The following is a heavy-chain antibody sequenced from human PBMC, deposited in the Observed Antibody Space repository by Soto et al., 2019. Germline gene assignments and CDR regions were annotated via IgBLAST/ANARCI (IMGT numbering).Heavy chain of an antibody. CDR3: ARGRGGGDLLPYYFDY. Sequence: PSETLSLTCAVYGGSFSGYYCSWIRQPPGKGLEWIGEINHSGSTNYNPSLKSRVTISVDTSKNQFSLKLSSVTAADTAVYYCARGRGGGDLLPYYFDYWGQGTLVTVSS. V-gene: IGHV4-34*01. CDR1: GGSFSGYY. D-gene: IGHD2-21*02. CDR2: INHSGST. J-gene: IGHJ4*02.